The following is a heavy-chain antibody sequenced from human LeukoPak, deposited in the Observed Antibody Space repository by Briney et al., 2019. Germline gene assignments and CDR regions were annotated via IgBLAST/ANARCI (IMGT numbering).Heavy chain of an antibody. CDR1: GFTFSSYA. CDR3: AECNDYYGSGSVY. V-gene: IGHV3-23*01. D-gene: IGHD3-10*01. Sequence: GGSLRLSCAASGFTFSSYAMSWVRQAPGKGLEWVSAISGSGGSTYYADSVKGRFTISRDNSKNTLYLQMNSLRAEDTAVYYCAECNDYYGSGSVYWGQGTLVTVSS. CDR2: ISGSGGST. J-gene: IGHJ4*02.